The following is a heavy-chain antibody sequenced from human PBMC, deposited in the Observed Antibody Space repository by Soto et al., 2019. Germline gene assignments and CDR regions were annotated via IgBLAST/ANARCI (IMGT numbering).Heavy chain of an antibody. J-gene: IGHJ6*02. CDR2: IYYSGST. Sequence: SETLSLTCTVSCGSISSGDYYWSWIRQAPGKGLEWIGYIYYSGSTNYNPSLKSRVTISVDTSKNQFSLKLSSVTAADTAVYYCARDNILGILYGGMDVWSQGTTVTVSS. V-gene: IGHV4-30-4*01. CDR3: ARDNILGILYGGMDV. D-gene: IGHD3-3*01. CDR1: CGSISSGDYY.